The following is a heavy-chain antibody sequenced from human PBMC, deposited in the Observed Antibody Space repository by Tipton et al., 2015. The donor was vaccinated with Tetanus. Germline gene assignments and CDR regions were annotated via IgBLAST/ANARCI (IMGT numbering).Heavy chain of an antibody. CDR1: GFTFSTYA. D-gene: IGHD6-13*01. CDR3: ARGTWLYTSTYHRHWLDP. Sequence: LRLSCAASGFTFSTYAMSWIRQPPGKGLEWIGEVDDSGSTNYSPSLKSRVTISLDTSKNEFSLTLSSVTAADTAVYYCARGTWLYTSTYHRHWLDPWGQGTLVTVSS. CDR2: VDDSGST. V-gene: IGHV4-34*01. J-gene: IGHJ5*02.